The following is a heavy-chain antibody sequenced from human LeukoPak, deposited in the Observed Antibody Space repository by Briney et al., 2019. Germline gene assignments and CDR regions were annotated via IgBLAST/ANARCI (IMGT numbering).Heavy chain of an antibody. CDR1: GGSISSYY. Sequence: PSETLSLTCTVSGGSISSYYWSWIRQPPGKGLEWIGYIYYSGSTNYNPSLKSRVTMSVDTSKNQFSLKLSSVTAADTAVYYCARLGYYYYMDVWGKGTTVTVSS. D-gene: IGHD3-16*01. CDR3: ARLGYYYYMDV. J-gene: IGHJ6*03. CDR2: IYYSGST. V-gene: IGHV4-59*01.